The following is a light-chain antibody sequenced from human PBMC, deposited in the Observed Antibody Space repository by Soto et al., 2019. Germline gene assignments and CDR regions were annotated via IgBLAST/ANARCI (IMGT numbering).Light chain of an antibody. CDR3: QQYGSAPT. CDR1: QSVSSSY. V-gene: IGKV3-20*01. J-gene: IGKJ1*01. CDR2: GAS. Sequence: EIVLTQSPGTLSLSPGERATLSCRASQSVSSSYLAWYQQKPGQAPRLLIYGASSRATGIPDRFSGSGSGTDFTLTISRLEPDAFAVYYCQQYGSAPTFGQGTKVEIK.